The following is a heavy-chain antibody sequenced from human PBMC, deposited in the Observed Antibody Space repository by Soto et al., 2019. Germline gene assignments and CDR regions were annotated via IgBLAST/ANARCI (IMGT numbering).Heavy chain of an antibody. V-gene: IGHV1-2*02. CDR2: INPKSGGT. D-gene: IGHD1-26*01. Sequence: GASVKVSCKASGDTFTVYYMHWVRQAPGQGLEWMGWINPKSGGTMYPQKFQGRVTMTWDTSISTAYMALTRLRSDDTAVYYCARDLEKGGGSAGFDYWGQGTLVTVSS. CDR3: ARDLEKGGGSAGFDY. J-gene: IGHJ4*02. CDR1: GDTFTVYY.